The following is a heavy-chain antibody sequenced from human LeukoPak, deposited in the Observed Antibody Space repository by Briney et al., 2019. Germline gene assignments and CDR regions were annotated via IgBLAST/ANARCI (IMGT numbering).Heavy chain of an antibody. CDR1: GYTLTELS. V-gene: IGHV1-24*01. CDR2: FDPEDGET. J-gene: IGHJ4*02. CDR3: ATDRLSSFYGDYVWEDY. Sequence: ASVKVSCKVPGYTLTELSMHWVRQAPGKGLEWMGGFDPEDGETIYAQKFQGRVTMTEDTSTDTAYMELSSLRSEDTAVYYCATDRLSSFYGDYVWEDYWGQGTLVTVSS. D-gene: IGHD4-17*01.